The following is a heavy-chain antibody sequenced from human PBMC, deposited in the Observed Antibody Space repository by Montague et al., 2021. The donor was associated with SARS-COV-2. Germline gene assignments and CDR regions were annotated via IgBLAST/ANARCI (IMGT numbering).Heavy chain of an antibody. V-gene: IGHV5-51*01. CDR1: GYSFTSYW. D-gene: IGHD1-20*01. CDR3: ARCGQGYNWNPTGDY. CDR2: IYPGDSDT. J-gene: IGHJ4*02. Sequence: QSGAEVKQPGESLKISCKGSGYSFTSYWIGWVRQMPGKGLEWMGXIYPGDSDTRYSPSFQGQVTISADKSISTAYLQWSSLKASDTAMYYCARCGQGYNWNPTGDYWGQGTLVTVSS.